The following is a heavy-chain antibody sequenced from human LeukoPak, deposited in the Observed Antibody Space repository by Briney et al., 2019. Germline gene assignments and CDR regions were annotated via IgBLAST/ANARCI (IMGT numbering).Heavy chain of an antibody. CDR3: ARGIVVVPAAIKAGGWYFDL. J-gene: IGHJ2*01. CDR1: GGTFSSYA. D-gene: IGHD2-2*02. V-gene: IGHV1-69*05. Sequence: GASVKVSCKASGGTFSSYAISWVRQAPGQGLEWMGGIIPIFGTANYAQKFQSRVTITTDESTSTAYMELSSLRSEDTAVYYCARGIVVVPAAIKAGGWYFDLWGRGTLVTVSS. CDR2: IIPIFGTA.